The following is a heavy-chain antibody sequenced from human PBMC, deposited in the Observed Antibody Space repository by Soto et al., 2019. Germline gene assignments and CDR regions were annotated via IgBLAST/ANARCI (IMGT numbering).Heavy chain of an antibody. J-gene: IGHJ6*02. Sequence: GGSLRLSCAASGFTFSSYAIHWVRQAPGKGLEWVAVISFDGSNKYYADSVKGRFTISRDNPKNTLSLQMNSLKAEDTAVYYCAKDTSKYSNNWPAYYGLDVWGQGTTVTVSS. CDR2: ISFDGSNK. CDR1: GFTFSSYA. V-gene: IGHV3-30*04. CDR3: AKDTSKYSNNWPAYYGLDV. D-gene: IGHD1-1*01.